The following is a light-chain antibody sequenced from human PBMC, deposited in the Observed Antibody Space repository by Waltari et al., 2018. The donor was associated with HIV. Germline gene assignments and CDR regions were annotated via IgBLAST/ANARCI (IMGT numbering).Light chain of an antibody. V-gene: IGKV3-20*01. CDR3: QQYGSSPQT. CDR1: PSVTLFY. J-gene: IGKJ2*01. CDR2: GAS. Sequence: EIVLTQSPGTLSLSPGERVTLTCRARPSVTLFYLAWYQQKHGQAPRLLIYGASSRATGIPDRFSGSGSGTDFTLTISRLEPEDFAVYYCQQYGSSPQTFGQGTRLELK.